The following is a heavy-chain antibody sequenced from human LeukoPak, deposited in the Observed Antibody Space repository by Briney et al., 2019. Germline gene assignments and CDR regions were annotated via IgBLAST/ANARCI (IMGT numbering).Heavy chain of an antibody. V-gene: IGHV3-23*01. CDR3: AKDQNYESSGYYGGFDY. CDR2: ISGSGGDT. J-gene: IGHJ4*02. D-gene: IGHD3-22*01. CDR1: GFSFSSHV. Sequence: WGSHRLSCAASGFSFSSHVMHWVRQAPGKGLEWVSGISGSGGDTYYADSVKGRFTISRDNSKNTLNLQMKSLRAEDTALYYCAKDQNYESSGYYGGFDYWGQDTLDPVSS.